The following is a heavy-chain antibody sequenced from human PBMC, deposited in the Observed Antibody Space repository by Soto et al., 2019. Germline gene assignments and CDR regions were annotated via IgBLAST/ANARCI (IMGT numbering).Heavy chain of an antibody. J-gene: IGHJ4*02. D-gene: IGHD6-13*01. CDR2: IWYDGSNK. CDR3: ARRAAAGRSFDY. Sequence: QVQLVESGGGVVQPGRSLRLSCAASGFTFSSYGMHWVRQAPGKGLEWVAVIWYDGSNKYYADSVKGRFTVSRDNAKNSLFLQMNSLRAEDTAVYYCARRAAAGRSFDYWGLGTLVTVSS. V-gene: IGHV3-33*01. CDR1: GFTFSSYG.